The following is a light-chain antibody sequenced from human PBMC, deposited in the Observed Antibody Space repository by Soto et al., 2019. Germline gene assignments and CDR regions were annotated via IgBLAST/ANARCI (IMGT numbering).Light chain of an antibody. V-gene: IGLV1-47*01. Sequence: QSVLTQPPSASGTPGQRVTLSCSGSSSNIGSNYGYWYQQLPGTAPKILIYRNNPRPSGVPVRFSGSKSGTPASLAISGLRCEDESDYYCAAWDDSLSGVVFGGGTKLTVL. CDR1: SSNIGSNY. J-gene: IGLJ2*01. CDR3: AAWDDSLSGVV. CDR2: RNN.